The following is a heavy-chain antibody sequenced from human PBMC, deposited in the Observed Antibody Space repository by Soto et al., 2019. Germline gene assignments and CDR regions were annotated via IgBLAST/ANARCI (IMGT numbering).Heavy chain of an antibody. J-gene: IGHJ6*02. D-gene: IGHD2-2*01. V-gene: IGHV3-7*01. CDR2: IKQDGSEK. Sequence: EVQLVESGGGLVQPGGSLRLSCAASGFTFSSYWMSWVRQAPGKGLEWVANIKQDGSEKYYVDSVKGRITISRDNAKNSLYLQMNSLRAEDTAVYYCARDPSIVLVPAATYYYYYYGMDVWGQGTTVTVSS. CDR3: ARDPSIVLVPAATYYYYYYGMDV. CDR1: GFTFSSYW.